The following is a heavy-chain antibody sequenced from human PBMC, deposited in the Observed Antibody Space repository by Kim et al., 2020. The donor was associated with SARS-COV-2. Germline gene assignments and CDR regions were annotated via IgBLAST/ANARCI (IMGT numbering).Heavy chain of an antibody. CDR1: GGTFSSYA. Sequence: SVKVSCKASGGTFSSYAISWVRQAPGQGLEWMGGIIPIFGTANYAQKFQGRVTITADESTSTAYMELSSLRSEDTAVYYCARLARYCSSTSCYNYFDYWGQGTLVTVSS. J-gene: IGHJ4*02. D-gene: IGHD2-2*02. V-gene: IGHV1-69*13. CDR2: IIPIFGTA. CDR3: ARLARYCSSTSCYNYFDY.